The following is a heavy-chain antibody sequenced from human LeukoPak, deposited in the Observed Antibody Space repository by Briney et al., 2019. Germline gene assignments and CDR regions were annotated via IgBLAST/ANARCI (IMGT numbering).Heavy chain of an antibody. J-gene: IGHJ3*02. CDR3: ARGCRDYGSGSYSSDAFDI. D-gene: IGHD3-10*01. Sequence: GASVKVSCKASGYTFTSYAMNWVRQAPGQGLEWMGWINTNTGNPTYAQGFTGRFVFSLDTSVSTAYLQISSLKAEDTAVYYCARGCRDYGSGSYSSDAFDIWGQGTMVTVSS. V-gene: IGHV7-4-1*02. CDR1: GYTFTSYA. CDR2: INTNTGNP.